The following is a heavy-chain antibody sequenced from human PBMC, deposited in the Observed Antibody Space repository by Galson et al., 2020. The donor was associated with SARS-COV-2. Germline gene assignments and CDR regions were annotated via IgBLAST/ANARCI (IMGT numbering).Heavy chain of an antibody. J-gene: IGHJ6*02. CDR1: GYTLTELS. CDR3: ATGFPITMVRGEIYYYYGMDV. V-gene: IGHV1-24*01. D-gene: IGHD3-10*01. CDR2: FDPEDGET. Sequence: ASVKVSCKVSGYTLTELSMHWVRQAPGKGLEWMGGFDPEDGETIYAQKFQGRVTMTEDTSTDTAYMELSSLRSEDTAVYYCATGFPITMVRGEIYYYYGMDVWGQGTTVTVSS.